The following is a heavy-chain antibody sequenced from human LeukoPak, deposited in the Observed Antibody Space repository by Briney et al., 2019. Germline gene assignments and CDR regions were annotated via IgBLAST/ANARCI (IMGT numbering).Heavy chain of an antibody. J-gene: IGHJ4*02. CDR2: IIGSAART. CDR1: GFTFSTYA. V-gene: IGHV3-23*01. CDR3: ARPRDSGWSKTWDY. Sequence: GGSLRLSCVGSGFTFSTYAMNWVRQAPGKGLDWVSGIIGSAARTYYADSVKGRFTISRDNSKNTVYLQMNSLRAEDTAVYYCARPRDSGWSKTWDYWGQGTLVTVSS. D-gene: IGHD6-13*01.